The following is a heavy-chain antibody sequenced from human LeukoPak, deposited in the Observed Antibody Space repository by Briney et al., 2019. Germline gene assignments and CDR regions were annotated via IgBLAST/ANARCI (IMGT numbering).Heavy chain of an antibody. CDR3: ATGCSGGSCASGTPYYYYMDV. CDR2: IIPIFGTA. Sequence: ASVKVSCKASGGTFSSYAISWVRQAPGQGLEWMGGIIPIFGTANYAQKFQGRVTITTDESTSTAYMELSSLRSEDTAVYCCATGCSGGSCASGTPYYYYMDVWGKGTTVTVSS. V-gene: IGHV1-69*05. CDR1: GGTFSSYA. J-gene: IGHJ6*03. D-gene: IGHD2-15*01.